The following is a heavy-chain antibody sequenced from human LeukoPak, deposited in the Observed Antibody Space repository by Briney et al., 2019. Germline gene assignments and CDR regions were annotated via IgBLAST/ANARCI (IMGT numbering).Heavy chain of an antibody. D-gene: IGHD6-19*01. J-gene: IGHJ4*02. CDR2: IYYSGST. CDR3: ARDRYSSGWDYFDY. V-gene: IGHV4-59*01. CDR1: GGSISSYY. Sequence: PSETLSLTCTVSGGSISSYYWSWIRQPPGKGLEWIGYIYYSGSTNYNPSLKSRVTISVDTSKNQFSLKLSSVTAAGTAVYYCARDRYSSGWDYFDYWGQGTLVTVSS.